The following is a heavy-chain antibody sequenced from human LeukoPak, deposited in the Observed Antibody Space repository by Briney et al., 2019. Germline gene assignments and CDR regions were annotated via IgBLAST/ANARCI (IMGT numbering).Heavy chain of an antibody. Sequence: PSETLSLTCAVYDGAFSGFYWSWIRQPPGKGLEWIGEINHSGGTNYNPSLKSRVTISVDTSKNQFSLKLSSVTAADTAVYYCARVGAYYDYVWGSYSLCFDYWGQGTLVTVSS. CDR1: DGAFSGFY. CDR3: ARVGAYYDYVWGSYSLCFDY. CDR2: INHSGGT. J-gene: IGHJ4*02. V-gene: IGHV4-34*01. D-gene: IGHD3-16*01.